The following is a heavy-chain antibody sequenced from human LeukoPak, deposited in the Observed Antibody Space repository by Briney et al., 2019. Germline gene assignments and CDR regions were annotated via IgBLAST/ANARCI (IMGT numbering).Heavy chain of an antibody. V-gene: IGHV4-59*08. Sequence: SETLSLTCAVYGGSFSSYYWTWIRQPPEKGLEWIGYISYSGSTNYNPSLKSRVTISVDTSKNQLSLMLSSVTAADTAVYYCARAILTGYRVPYYFDYWGQGTLVTVSS. CDR2: ISYSGST. CDR3: ARAILTGYRVPYYFDY. J-gene: IGHJ4*02. D-gene: IGHD3-9*01. CDR1: GGSFSSYY.